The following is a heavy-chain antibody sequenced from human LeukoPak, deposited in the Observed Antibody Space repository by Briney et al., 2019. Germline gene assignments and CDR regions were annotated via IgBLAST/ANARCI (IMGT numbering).Heavy chain of an antibody. CDR1: GGSISSGDYY. CDR3: ARPYYYDSRIDP. CDR2: MYYSGST. V-gene: IGHV4-30-4*01. J-gene: IGHJ5*02. Sequence: SQTLSLTCTVSGGSISSGDYYWSWIRQPPGKGLEWIAYMYYSGSTYYNPSLKSRVTMSADTSKNQLSLKLSSVTAADTAVYYCARPYYYDSRIDPWGQGTLVTVSS. D-gene: IGHD3-22*01.